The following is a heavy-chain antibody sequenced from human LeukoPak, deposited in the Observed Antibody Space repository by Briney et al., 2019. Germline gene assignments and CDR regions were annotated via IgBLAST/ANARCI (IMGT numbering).Heavy chain of an antibody. CDR3: ARALYDFWSGYTDY. CDR1: GGSFSGYY. J-gene: IGHJ4*02. V-gene: IGHV4-34*01. CDR2: INHSGST. D-gene: IGHD3-3*01. Sequence: SETLSLTCAVYGGSFSGYYWSWIRQPRGKGLEWIGEINHSGSTNYNPSLKSRVTISVDTSKNQFSLKLSSVTAADTAVYYCARALYDFWSGYTDYWGQGTLVTVSS.